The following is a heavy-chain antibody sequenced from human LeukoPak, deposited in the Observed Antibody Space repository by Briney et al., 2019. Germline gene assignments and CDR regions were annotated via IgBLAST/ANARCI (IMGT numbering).Heavy chain of an antibody. CDR2: ISDDGSIT. D-gene: IGHD1-26*01. CDR1: GFTFRKYW. V-gene: IGHV3-74*03. CDR3: ARDLMSGSLSGY. Sequence: PGGSLRLSCAVSGFTFRKYWMHWVRQSPGKALVWVSRISDDGSITTYADSVKGRFTISRDDAENTLYLQINSLRAEDTAVYYCARDLMSGSLSGYWGQGTLVTVSS. J-gene: IGHJ4*02.